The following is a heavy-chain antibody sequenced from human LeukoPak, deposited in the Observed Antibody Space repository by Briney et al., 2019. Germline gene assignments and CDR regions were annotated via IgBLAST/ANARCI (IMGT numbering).Heavy chain of an antibody. V-gene: IGHV4-59*08. CDR2: IYYSGST. CDR1: GGSISSFY. J-gene: IGHJ4*02. CDR3: ARRSGVAPAGTAFFDF. Sequence: PSETLSLTCTVSGGSISSFYWHWIRQPPGKRLEWIGYIYYSGSTTYNPSLKSRVTMSVDTSKNQFSLKLSSVTAADTALYYCARRSGVAPAGTAFFDFWGQGTLVTVSS. D-gene: IGHD6-13*01.